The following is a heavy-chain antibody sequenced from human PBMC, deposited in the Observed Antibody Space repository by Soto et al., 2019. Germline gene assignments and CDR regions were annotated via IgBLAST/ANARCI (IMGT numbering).Heavy chain of an antibody. CDR2: LSSSGGTA. J-gene: IGHJ4*02. CDR1: GFTFCSSA. D-gene: IGHD2-21*01. Sequence: GGSLRLSCAASGFTFCSSAMSWVRQAPGKGLEWVSSLSSSGGTAYYPDSVKGRFTISRDNSKNTLYLQMNSLRAEDAAVYYCAKEFPKTFYFDSWGQGTLVTVSS. CDR3: AKEFPKTFYFDS. V-gene: IGHV3-23*01.